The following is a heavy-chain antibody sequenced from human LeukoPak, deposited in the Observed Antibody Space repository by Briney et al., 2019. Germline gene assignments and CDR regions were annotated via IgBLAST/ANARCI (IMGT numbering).Heavy chain of an antibody. CDR3: AVSLGSGSLMEIGYFDY. V-gene: IGHV4-30-4*01. CDR2: IYYSGST. Sequence: NPSQTLPLTCTVSGGSIGSGDYYWSWIRQPPGKGLEWIGYIYYSGSTYYNPSLKSRVTISVDTSKNQFSLKLSSVTAADTAVYYCAVSLGSGSLMEIGYFDYWGQGTLVTVSS. CDR1: GGSIGSGDYY. J-gene: IGHJ4*02. D-gene: IGHD3-3*01.